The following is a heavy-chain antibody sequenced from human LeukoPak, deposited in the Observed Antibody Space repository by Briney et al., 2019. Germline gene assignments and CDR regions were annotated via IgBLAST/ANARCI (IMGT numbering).Heavy chain of an antibody. J-gene: IGHJ4*02. V-gene: IGHV4-39*01. Sequence: SETLSLTCTVSGGSISSSSYYWGWIRQPSGKGLEWIGSIYYSGSTYYNPSLKSRVTISVDTSKNQFSLKLSSVTAADTAVYYCARRPLSLSTYSSGRGDYWGQGTLVTVSS. CDR2: IYYSGST. CDR1: GGSISSSSYY. D-gene: IGHD6-19*01. CDR3: ARRPLSLSTYSSGRGDY.